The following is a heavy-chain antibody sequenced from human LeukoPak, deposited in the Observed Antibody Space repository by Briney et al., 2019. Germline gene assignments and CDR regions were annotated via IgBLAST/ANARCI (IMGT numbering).Heavy chain of an antibody. D-gene: IGHD2-2*02. CDR3: ARDLRKDIVVVPAAIGYSGYDIPRAASFDY. CDR2: ISSSSSYI. CDR1: GFTFSSYS. V-gene: IGHV3-21*01. J-gene: IGHJ4*02. Sequence: GGSLRLSCAASGFTFSSYSMNWVRQAPGKGLEWVSSISSSSSYIYYADSVKGRFTISRDNAKNSLYLQMNSLRAEDTAVYYCARDLRKDIVVVPAAIGYSGYDIPRAASFDYWGQGTLVTVSS.